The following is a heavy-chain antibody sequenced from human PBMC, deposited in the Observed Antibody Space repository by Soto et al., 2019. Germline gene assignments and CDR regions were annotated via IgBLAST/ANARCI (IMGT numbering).Heavy chain of an antibody. D-gene: IGHD1-1*01. CDR3: AGRSSLASVQLFFREISNYNWFDP. Sequence: PSETLSLTCTVSNGSISSPIYYWGWIRQPPGKGLEWIGSIHQTGSTYYNPSLQGRVTISVDTSKNQFSLKLSSVTAADTAMYFCAGRSSLASVQLFFREISNYNWFDPWGQGTLVTVS. CDR1: NGSISSPIYY. J-gene: IGHJ5*02. V-gene: IGHV4-39*01. CDR2: IHQTGST.